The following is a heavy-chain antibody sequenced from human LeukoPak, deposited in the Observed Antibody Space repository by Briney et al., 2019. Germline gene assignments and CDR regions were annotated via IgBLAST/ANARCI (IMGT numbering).Heavy chain of an antibody. V-gene: IGHV3-21*01. D-gene: IGHD4-17*01. CDR3: VQAFDYGDVSSNWFDS. J-gene: IGHJ5*01. Sequence: PGGSLRLSWPASGFSVSTYTMIWVRQAPGKGRGWVSSFDGTSVYINYVDSVKGRFTISRDNTKNPLFLQLSSLRAEDTALYYCVQAFDYGDVSSNWFDSWGQGTLVTVSS. CDR2: FDGTSVYI. CDR1: GFSVSTYT.